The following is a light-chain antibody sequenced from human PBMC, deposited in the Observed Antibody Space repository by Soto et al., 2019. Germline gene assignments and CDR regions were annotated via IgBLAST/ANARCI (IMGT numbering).Light chain of an antibody. Sequence: ETVMTQSPGTLSVSPGDRATLSCRASQSVSSYLAWYQQKPGQAPRLLIYDASNRATGIPARFSGSGSGTDFTLTISSLEPEDFAVYYCQQRSNWPPITVGQGTRREIK. CDR2: DAS. CDR3: QQRSNWPPIT. CDR1: QSVSSY. J-gene: IGKJ5*01. V-gene: IGKV3-11*01.